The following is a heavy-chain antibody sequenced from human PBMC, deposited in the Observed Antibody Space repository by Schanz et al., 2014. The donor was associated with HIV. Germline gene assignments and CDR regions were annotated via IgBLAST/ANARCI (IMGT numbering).Heavy chain of an antibody. CDR3: ARDRMTANGKKERDV. D-gene: IGHD2-21*02. J-gene: IGHJ6*02. CDR1: FFPFSSSS. V-gene: IGHV3-9*01. CDR2: ISWNSGAI. Sequence: EVQLVESFFFMVQPGRSLLLSFSASFFPFSSSSMHWVRQAPGKGLEWVSGISWNSGAIGYADSVKGRFTISRDNAKNSLYLQMNSLGVEDTAIYYCARDRMTANGKKERDVWGQGTTVTVSS.